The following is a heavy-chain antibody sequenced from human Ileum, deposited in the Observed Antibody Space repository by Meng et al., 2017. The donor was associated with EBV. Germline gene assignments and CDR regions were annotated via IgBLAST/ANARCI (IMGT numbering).Heavy chain of an antibody. CDR2: INSNTGNS. CDR1: GNTFRSHA. J-gene: IGHJ4*02. CDR3: AREVGQGWYYFDY. D-gene: IGHD6-19*01. Sequence: QVQLVQSGSELRKPGASVKVSWKASGNTFRSHAMSWVRQAPGQGLEWMGWINSNTGNSTYAQGFTGRFVFSLDTSVSTAYLHINSLKTEDTAVYYCAREVGQGWYYFDYWGQGTLVTVSS. V-gene: IGHV7-4-1*02.